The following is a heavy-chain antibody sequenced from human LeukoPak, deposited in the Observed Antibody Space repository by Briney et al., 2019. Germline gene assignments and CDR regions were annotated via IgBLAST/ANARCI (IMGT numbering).Heavy chain of an antibody. CDR1: GFTFTNYA. D-gene: IGHD2-21*01. CDR2: ISDSGNT. Sequence: GGSLRLSCAASGFTFTNYAVSWVRQAPGKGLEWVSAISDSGNTYHADSVKGRFTISRDSSKNTLFLQMNGLRPEDAAVYYCAKAPVTTCRGAYCYPFDYWGQGTLVTVSS. V-gene: IGHV3-23*01. CDR3: AKAPVTTCRGAYCYPFDY. J-gene: IGHJ4*02.